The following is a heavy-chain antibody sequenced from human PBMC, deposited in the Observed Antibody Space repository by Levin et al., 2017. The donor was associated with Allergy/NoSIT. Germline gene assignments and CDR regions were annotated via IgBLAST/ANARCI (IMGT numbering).Heavy chain of an antibody. J-gene: IGHJ6*02. D-gene: IGHD3-3*02. CDR1: GGSITSGGYY. CDR2: MYYSGDT. CDR3: AIYRPILGGIYALSV. Sequence: SQTLSLTCSVSGGSITSGGYYWTWIRQRPGKGLEWIGYMYYSGDTDYNPLFKSRLTMSVDRSNNQFLLKLTSVTGADTAVYYCAIYRPILGGIYALSVWGQGTTVTVSS. V-gene: IGHV4-31*03.